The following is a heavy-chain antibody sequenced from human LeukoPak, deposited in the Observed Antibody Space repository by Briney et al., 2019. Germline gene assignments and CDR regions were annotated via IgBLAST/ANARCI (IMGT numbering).Heavy chain of an antibody. CDR2: ISYDGSNK. CDR1: GFTFSSYG. J-gene: IGHJ3*02. CDR3: AKLVDIVVVSDAFDI. D-gene: IGHD2-2*03. V-gene: IGHV3-30*18. Sequence: GGSLRLSCAASGFTFSSYGMHWVHQAPGKGLEWVAVISYDGSNKYYADSVEGRFTISRDNSKNTLYLQMNSLRAEDTAVYYCAKLVDIVVVSDAFDIWGQGTMVTVSS.